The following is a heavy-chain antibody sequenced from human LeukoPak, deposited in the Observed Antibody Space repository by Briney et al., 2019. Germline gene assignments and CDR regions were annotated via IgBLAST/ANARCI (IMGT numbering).Heavy chain of an antibody. CDR2: ISSSSSYI. Sequence: GGSLRLSCAASGFTFSSYSMNWVRQAPGKGLEWVSSISSSSSYIYYADSVKGRFTISRDNAKNSLYLQMNSLRAEDTAAYYCARDVPAAARAFDYWGQATLVTVSS. J-gene: IGHJ4*02. V-gene: IGHV3-21*01. CDR1: GFTFSSYS. CDR3: ARDVPAAARAFDY. D-gene: IGHD6-13*01.